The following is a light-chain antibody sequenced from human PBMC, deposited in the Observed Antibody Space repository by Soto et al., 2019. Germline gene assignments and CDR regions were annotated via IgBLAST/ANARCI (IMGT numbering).Light chain of an antibody. CDR1: SSDVGGYNY. CDR3: SSYTSSSIDYV. V-gene: IGLV2-14*01. Sequence: QSALTQPASVSGSPGQSITISCTGTSSDVGGYNYVSWYQQHPGKAPKLMIYEVSNRPSGVSNRFSGSKSGNTASLTISGLQAEDEADYSCSSYTSSSIDYVFGTGTK. CDR2: EVS. J-gene: IGLJ1*01.